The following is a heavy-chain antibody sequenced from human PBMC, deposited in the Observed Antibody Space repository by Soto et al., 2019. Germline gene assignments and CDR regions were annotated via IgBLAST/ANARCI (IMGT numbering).Heavy chain of an antibody. CDR3: ARDVGSYSSSP. J-gene: IGHJ5*02. CDR1: GYTFTSFG. V-gene: IGHV1-18*01. D-gene: IGHD6-6*01. Sequence: GASVKVSCKPSGYTFTSFGINWVRQAPGQGLEWMGWISAYNGNTNYAQKLQGRVTMTTDTSTSTAYMELRSLRSDDTAVYYCARDVGSYSSSPWGQGTLVTVSS. CDR2: ISAYNGNT.